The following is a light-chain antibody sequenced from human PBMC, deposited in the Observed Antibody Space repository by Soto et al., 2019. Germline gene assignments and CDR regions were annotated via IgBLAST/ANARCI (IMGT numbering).Light chain of an antibody. CDR1: ESVSSN. CDR3: QQYNNWLT. V-gene: IGKV3-15*01. J-gene: IGKJ4*01. CDR2: GAS. Sequence: EIGMTQSPATLSVSPGERATLPCRASESVSSNLAWYQQKPGQAPRLLIYGASTRATGIPARFSGSGSGTEFILTISSLQSEDFALYYCQQYNNWLTFGGGTKVEIK.